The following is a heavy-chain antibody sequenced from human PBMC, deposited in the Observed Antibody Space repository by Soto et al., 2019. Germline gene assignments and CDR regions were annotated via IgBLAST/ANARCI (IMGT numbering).Heavy chain of an antibody. Sequence: PGGSLRLSCAASGFTFNNAWMSWVRQAPGKGLEWVGRIKSKTDGGTTDYAAPVKGRFTISRDNSKSTVYLELNNLSAEDTAVYHCAKNQGVELVPLATVDWFDPWGQGSVVTVSS. CDR2: IKSKTDGGTT. D-gene: IGHD1-26*01. CDR3: AKNQGVELVPLATVDWFDP. CDR1: GFTFNNAW. J-gene: IGHJ5*02. V-gene: IGHV3-15*01.